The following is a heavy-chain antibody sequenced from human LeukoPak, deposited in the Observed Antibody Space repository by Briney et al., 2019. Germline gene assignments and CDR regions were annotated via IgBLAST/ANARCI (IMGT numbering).Heavy chain of an antibody. J-gene: IGHJ5*02. D-gene: IGHD3-22*01. Sequence: SVKLSCKASAGTFSSYAISWVRQAPGQGLERMTRIIPILGIANYAQKFQGRVTITADKSTSTAYMELRSLRSDDTAVYYCARAAVDYYDSSVVWFDPWGQGTLVTVSS. CDR2: IIPILGIA. CDR1: AGTFSSYA. V-gene: IGHV1-69*04. CDR3: ARAAVDYYDSSVVWFDP.